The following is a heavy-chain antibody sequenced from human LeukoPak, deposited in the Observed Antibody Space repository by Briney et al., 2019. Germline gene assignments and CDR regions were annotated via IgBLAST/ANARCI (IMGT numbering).Heavy chain of an antibody. CDR3: ARDSGYSSSLYPDY. J-gene: IGHJ4*02. D-gene: IGHD6-6*01. CDR1: GGSISNSDYY. CDR2: IYASGTS. Sequence: SETLSLTCTVSGGSISNSDYYWSWIRQPAGKGLEWIGRIYASGTSASINSNPSLKSRVTISLDRSKNQVSLILSSVTAADTAVYYCARDSGYSSSLYPDYWGQGTLVTVSS. V-gene: IGHV4-61*02.